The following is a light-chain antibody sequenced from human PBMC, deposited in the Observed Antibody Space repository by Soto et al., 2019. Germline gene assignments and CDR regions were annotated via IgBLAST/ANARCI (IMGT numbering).Light chain of an antibody. CDR3: QQYHTFWT. CDR1: QSVTRW. CDR2: DAS. Sequence: DIQMTQSPSTLSASVADRVTIACRASQSVTRWLAWYQQKPGKAPKLLIFDASTLESGVPPRFSGSGYGTEFTLTITSLQPEDFATYYCQQYHTFWTFGQGTK. V-gene: IGKV1-5*01. J-gene: IGKJ1*01.